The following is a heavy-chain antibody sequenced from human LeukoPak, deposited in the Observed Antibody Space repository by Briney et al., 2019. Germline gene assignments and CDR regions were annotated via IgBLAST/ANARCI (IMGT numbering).Heavy chain of an antibody. D-gene: IGHD3-3*01. CDR3: AKDIRNQYYDFWSGYYYYYYYMDV. V-gene: IGHV3-43D*03. Sequence: PGRSLRLSCAASGFTFDDYAMHWVRQAPGKGLEWVSLISWDGGSTYYADSVKGRFTISRDNSKNSLYLQMNSLRAEDTALYYCAKDIRNQYYDFWSGYYYYYYYMDVWGKGTTVTVSS. J-gene: IGHJ6*03. CDR2: ISWDGGST. CDR1: GFTFDDYA.